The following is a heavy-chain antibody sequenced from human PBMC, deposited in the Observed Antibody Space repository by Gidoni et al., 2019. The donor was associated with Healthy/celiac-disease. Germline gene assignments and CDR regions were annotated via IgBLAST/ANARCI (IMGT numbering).Heavy chain of an antibody. J-gene: IGHJ6*03. CDR3: ARVSPYYYMDV. Sequence: QVQLVESGGGVVQPGRSLRLSCAASGFTFSSYAMHWVRQAPGKGLEWVAVISCDGSNKCYADSVKGRFTISRDNSKNTLYLQMNSLRAEDTAVYYCARVSPYYYMDVWGKGTTVTVSS. CDR2: ISCDGSNK. V-gene: IGHV3-30-3*01. CDR1: GFTFSSYA.